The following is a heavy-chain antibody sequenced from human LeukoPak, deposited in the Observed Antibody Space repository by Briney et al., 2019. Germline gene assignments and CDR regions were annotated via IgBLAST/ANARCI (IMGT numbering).Heavy chain of an antibody. J-gene: IGHJ4*02. CDR3: ARNTPLYYFDY. CDR2: INPSGGST. Sequence: ASVKVSCKASGYTFTSYYMHWVRQAPGQGLEWMGVINPSGGSTSYAQKFQGRVTMTRDTSTSTVYMELSSLRSEDTAVYYCARNTPLYYFDYWGQGTLVTVSS. D-gene: IGHD2-2*02. V-gene: IGHV1-46*01. CDR1: GYTFTSYY.